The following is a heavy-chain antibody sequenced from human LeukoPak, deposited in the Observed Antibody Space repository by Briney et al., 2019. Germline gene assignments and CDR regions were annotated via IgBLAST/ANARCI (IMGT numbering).Heavy chain of an antibody. D-gene: IGHD5-18*01. V-gene: IGHV1-18*01. CDR1: GYTFTSYG. CDR2: ISAYNGNT. J-gene: IGHJ6*03. Sequence: GASVKVSCKASGYTFTSYGISWVRQAPGQGLEWMVWISAYNGNTNYAQKLQGRVTMTTDTSTSTAYMELSSLRSEDTAVYYCARGRKGYSYGYYYFYYMDVWGKGTTVTVSS. CDR3: ARGRKGYSYGYYYFYYMDV.